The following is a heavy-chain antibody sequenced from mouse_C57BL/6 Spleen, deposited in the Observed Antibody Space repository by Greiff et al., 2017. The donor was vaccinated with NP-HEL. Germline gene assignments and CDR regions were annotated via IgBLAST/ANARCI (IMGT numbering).Heavy chain of an antibody. CDR1: GYTFTDYY. Sequence: QVQLQQSGAELVRPGASVKLSCKASGYTFTDYYINWVKQRPGQGLEWIARIYPGSGNTYYNEKFKGKATLTAEKSSSTAYMQLSSLTSEDSAVYFCARSRYYGSSYWYFDVWGTGTTVTVSS. V-gene: IGHV1-76*01. D-gene: IGHD1-1*01. CDR2: IYPGSGNT. CDR3: ARSRYYGSSYWYFDV. J-gene: IGHJ1*03.